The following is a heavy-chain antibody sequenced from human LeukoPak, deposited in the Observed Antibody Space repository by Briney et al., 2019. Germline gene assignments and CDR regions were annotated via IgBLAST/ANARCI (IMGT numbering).Heavy chain of an antibody. Sequence: SETLSLTCTVSGGSINSYYWNWMRQPPGKGLELIGYIYNSGSPTYNPSLKSRVTISVDTSKTQFSLQLRSVTAADTAVYYCARAPAHPLLPPAGWFDPWGQGTLVTVSS. CDR1: GGSINSYY. J-gene: IGHJ5*02. CDR2: IYNSGSP. V-gene: IGHV4-59*01. D-gene: IGHD2-2*01. CDR3: ARAPAHPLLPPAGWFDP.